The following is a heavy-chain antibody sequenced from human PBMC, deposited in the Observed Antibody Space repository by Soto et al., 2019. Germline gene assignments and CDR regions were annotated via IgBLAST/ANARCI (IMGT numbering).Heavy chain of an antibody. CDR3: ARALAYCGGDCYT. D-gene: IGHD2-21*02. V-gene: IGHV1-69*13. CDR2: IIPIFGTA. CDR1: GGTFSSYA. Sequence: PSVKVSCKASGGTFSSYAISWVRPAPGQGLEWMGGIIPIFGTANYAQKFQGRVTITADESTSTAYMELSSLRSEDTAVYYCARALAYCGGDCYTWGQGTLVTVSS. J-gene: IGHJ4*02.